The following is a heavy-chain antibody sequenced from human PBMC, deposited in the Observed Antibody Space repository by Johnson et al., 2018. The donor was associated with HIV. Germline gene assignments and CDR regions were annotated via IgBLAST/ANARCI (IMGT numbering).Heavy chain of an antibody. CDR1: GFTFDDYA. V-gene: IGHV3-9*01. J-gene: IGHJ3*02. D-gene: IGHD5-18*01. CDR3: ARDGGYSYGDAFDI. CDR2: ISWESGSI. Sequence: VQLVESGGGLVQPGRSLRLSCAASGFTFDDYAMHWVRQAPGTGLEWVSGISWESGSIGYADSVKGRFTISRDNAKSSMYLQMNRLRAEDTAVYYCARDGGYSYGDAFDIWGQGTMVTVSS.